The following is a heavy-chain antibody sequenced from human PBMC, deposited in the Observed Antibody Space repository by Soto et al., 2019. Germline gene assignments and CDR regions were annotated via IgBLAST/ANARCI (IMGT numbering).Heavy chain of an antibody. CDR1: GYTFTSYA. D-gene: IGHD6-13*01. V-gene: IGHV1-3*01. CDR3: ARDRYSSSWYGIFDY. J-gene: IGHJ4*02. CDR2: INAGNGNT. Sequence: QVQLVQSGAEVKKPGASVKVSCKASGYTFTSYAMHWVRQAPGQRLEWMGWINAGNGNTKYSQKFQGRVTNTRDTSASTAYMELSSLRSEDTAVYYCARDRYSSSWYGIFDYWGQGTLVTVSS.